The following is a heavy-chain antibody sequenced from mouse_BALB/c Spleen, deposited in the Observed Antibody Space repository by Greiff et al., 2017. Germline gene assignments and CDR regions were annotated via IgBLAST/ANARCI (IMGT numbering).Heavy chain of an antibody. CDR2: IDPANGNT. CDR3: AGNYDAMDY. D-gene: IGHD2-1*01. CDR1: GFNIKDTY. J-gene: IGHJ4*01. Sequence: VQLQQSGAELVKPGASVKLSCTASGFNIKDTYMHWVKQRPEQGLEWIGRIDPANGNTKYDPKFQGKATITADTSSNTAYLQLSSLTSEDTAVYYGAGNYDAMDYGVKEPQSPSPQ. V-gene: IGHV14-3*02.